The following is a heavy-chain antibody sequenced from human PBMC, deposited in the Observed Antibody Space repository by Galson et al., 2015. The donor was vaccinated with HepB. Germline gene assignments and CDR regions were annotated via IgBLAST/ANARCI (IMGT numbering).Heavy chain of an antibody. CDR1: GFTVSKNY. CDR3: ARDPGIYDASTG. Sequence: SLRLSCAASGFTVSKNYMSWVRQVAGKGLEWVAIIYSGGRPDYADSVMGRFTISRDNSKNTLYLQMTSLRAEDTALYYCARDPGIYDASTGWGRGTLVTVSS. V-gene: IGHV3-66*02. J-gene: IGHJ4*02. D-gene: IGHD5-12*01. CDR2: IYSGGRP.